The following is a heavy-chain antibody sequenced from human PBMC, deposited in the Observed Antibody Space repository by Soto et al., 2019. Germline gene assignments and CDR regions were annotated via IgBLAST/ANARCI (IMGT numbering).Heavy chain of an antibody. V-gene: IGHV3-30*18. CDR2: VSYAGNDK. Sequence: QVQLVESGGVVIQPGTSLSLSCGSSGFTFRSFGMYWVRQAPGKGLEWVAVVSYAGNDKDYADSVKGRFTVSRDNAKNMVYLQMNRLRGEGTAVLYCAKDVGQQLVLNYGMDVWGKGTTFTVSS. CDR1: GFTFRSFG. J-gene: IGHJ6*04. D-gene: IGHD6-13*01. CDR3: AKDVGQQLVLNYGMDV.